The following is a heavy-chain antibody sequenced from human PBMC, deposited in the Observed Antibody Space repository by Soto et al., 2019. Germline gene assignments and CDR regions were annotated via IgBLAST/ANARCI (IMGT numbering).Heavy chain of an antibody. CDR2: IRSKANSYAT. CDR3: TRPATITGTTVWFDP. V-gene: IGHV3-73*01. D-gene: IGHD1-7*01. CDR1: GFTFSDSA. J-gene: IGHJ5*02. Sequence: EVQLVESGGGLVQPGGSLELSCAASGFTFSDSAMHWVRQASGKGLEWVGRIRSKANSYATALAASVKGRFTISRDDSKNTAYLQMNSLKTEDTAVYYCTRPATITGTTVWFDPWGQGTLVTVSS.